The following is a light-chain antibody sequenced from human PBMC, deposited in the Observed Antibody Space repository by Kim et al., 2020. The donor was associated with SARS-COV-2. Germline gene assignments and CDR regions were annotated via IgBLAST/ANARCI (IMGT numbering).Light chain of an antibody. J-gene: IGKJ2*01. CDR1: QSVLYSSNNKNY. V-gene: IGKV4-1*01. CDR2: WAS. CDR3: LQYYNIPRA. Sequence: DIVMTQSPDSLAVSLGERATINCKSSQSVLYSSNNKNYLAWYQQKPGQPPKLLIYWASNRESGVPDRFSGSGSGTDFTLTISSLQAEDVAVYYCLQYYNIPRAFGHGTKLEIK.